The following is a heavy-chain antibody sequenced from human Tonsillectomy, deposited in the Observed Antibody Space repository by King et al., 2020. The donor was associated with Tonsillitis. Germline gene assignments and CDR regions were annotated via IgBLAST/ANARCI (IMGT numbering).Heavy chain of an antibody. V-gene: IGHV4-31*03. CDR2: IYYSGRT. Sequence: QLQESGPRLMKPSQTLSLTCTVSGGSFSRGDYYWSWIRQLPGKGLEWIGYIYYSGRTYYSPSLKSRLTMSVDTSNNQFSLKLSSVTAADTAVYYCAGTGATFDAWGQGTLVAVSS. D-gene: IGHD1-1*01. CDR1: GGSFSRGDYY. CDR3: AGTGATFDA. J-gene: IGHJ4*02.